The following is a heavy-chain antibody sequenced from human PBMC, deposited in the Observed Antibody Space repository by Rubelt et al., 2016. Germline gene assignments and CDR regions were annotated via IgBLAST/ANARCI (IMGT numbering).Heavy chain of an antibody. V-gene: IGHV3-21*01. CDR3: ARDVDKPAAGNGDYYYGMDV. Sequence: EVQLVESGGGLVKPGGSLRLSCAASGFTFSSYSMNWVRQAPGKGLEWVSSISSSSSYIYYADSVKGRFTISRDNAKNSLYLQMNSLRAEGTAVYYGARDVDKPAAGNGDYYYGMDVWGQGTTVTVSS. CDR2: ISSSSSYI. D-gene: IGHD6-13*01. CDR1: GFTFSSYS. J-gene: IGHJ6*02.